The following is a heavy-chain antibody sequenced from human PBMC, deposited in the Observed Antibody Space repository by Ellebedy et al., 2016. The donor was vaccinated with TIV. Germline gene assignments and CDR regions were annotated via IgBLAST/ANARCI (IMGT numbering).Heavy chain of an antibody. CDR3: AKEPVRVRGVTSLGDV. D-gene: IGHD3-10*01. CDR2: ISGSGGST. Sequence: GESLKISXAASGFTFSSYAMSWVRQAPGKGLEWVSAISGSGGSTYYADSVKGRFTISRDNSKNTLYLQMNSLRAEDTAVYYCAKEPVRVRGVTSLGDVWGQGTTVTVSS. CDR1: GFTFSSYA. J-gene: IGHJ6*02. V-gene: IGHV3-23*01.